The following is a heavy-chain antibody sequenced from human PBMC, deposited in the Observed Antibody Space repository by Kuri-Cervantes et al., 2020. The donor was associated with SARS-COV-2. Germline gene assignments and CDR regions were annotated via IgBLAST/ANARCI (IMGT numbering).Heavy chain of an antibody. CDR1: GSIVSSNY. J-gene: IGHJ5*02. V-gene: IGHV3-48*03. Sequence: GGSLRLSCAASGSIVSSNYVNWVRQAPGKGLEWVSYISSSGSTIYYADSVKGRFTISRDNAKNSLYLQMNSLRAEDTAVYYCARDLGFDPWGQGTLVTVSS. CDR3: ARDLGFDP. CDR2: ISSSGSTI.